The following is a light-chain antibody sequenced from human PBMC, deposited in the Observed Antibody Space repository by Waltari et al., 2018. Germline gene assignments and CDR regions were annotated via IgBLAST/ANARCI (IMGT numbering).Light chain of an antibody. CDR2: EVR. J-gene: IGLJ3*02. CDR3: CAYAGSTTLL. Sequence: QSALTHTAYVSGSPGKSITTSCTGTSSDIGNFDLVSWYQQHPDKAPKLTIYEVRKRPSGVSGRFSGSKSGYTASLTISGLQAEDEATYYCCAYAGSTTLLCGGGTKLTVL. CDR1: SSDIGNFDL. V-gene: IGLV2-23*02.